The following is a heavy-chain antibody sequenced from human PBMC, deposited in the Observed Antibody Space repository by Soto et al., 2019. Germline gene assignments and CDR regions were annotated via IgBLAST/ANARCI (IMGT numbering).Heavy chain of an antibody. J-gene: IGHJ5*02. CDR1: GFTFSSYW. D-gene: IGHD3-22*01. CDR3: ARLMRMIVLFDP. Sequence: GGSMRFSCAASGFTFSSYWMSWVRQAPGKGLEWVANIKQDGSEKYYVDSVKGRFAISRDNAKNSLYLQMNSLRAENTALYYCARLMRMIVLFDPWGQGTLVTVSS. V-gene: IGHV3-7*01. CDR2: IKQDGSEK.